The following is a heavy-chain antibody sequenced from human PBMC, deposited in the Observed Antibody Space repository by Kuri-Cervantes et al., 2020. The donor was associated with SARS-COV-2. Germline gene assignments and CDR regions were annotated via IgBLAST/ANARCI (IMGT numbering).Heavy chain of an antibody. V-gene: IGHV3-7*01. CDR1: GFTFSSYW. Sequence: GGSLRISCAASGFTFSSYWMSWVRQAPGKGLEWVANIKQDGSEKYYVDSVKGRFTISRDNSKNTLYLQMNSLRAEDTAVYYCAREEDGYYYYYAMDVWGQGTTVTVSS. CDR3: AREEDGYYYYYAMDV. CDR2: IKQDGSEK. J-gene: IGHJ6*02. D-gene: IGHD5-24*01.